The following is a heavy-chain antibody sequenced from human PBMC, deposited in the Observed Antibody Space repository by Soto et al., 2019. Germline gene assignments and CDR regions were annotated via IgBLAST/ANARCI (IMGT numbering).Heavy chain of an antibody. CDR3: AKGRIAVAAPFNWFDP. CDR1: GFTFSSYG. D-gene: IGHD6-19*01. Sequence: GGSLRLSCAASGFTFSSYGMHWVRQAPGKGLEWVSSITGGGENTHYADSVKGRFTISRDNSKNTLSLQMNSLRVDDTAVYHCAKGRIAVAAPFNWFDPWGQGTLVTVSS. V-gene: IGHV3-23*01. CDR2: ITGGGENT. J-gene: IGHJ5*02.